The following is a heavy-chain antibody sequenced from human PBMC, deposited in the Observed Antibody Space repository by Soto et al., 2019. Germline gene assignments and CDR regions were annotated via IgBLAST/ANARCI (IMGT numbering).Heavy chain of an antibody. Sequence: EEQLVETGGGLIQPGGSLRLSCAVSGFIVSSNYWSWVRQAPGKGLEWVSVIYSGGSTYYADPVKGRFTISRDNSKNSVYLQMNSLRAEDTAVYYCARHHYYDRSGLTPYGMDVWGQGTTVTVSS. J-gene: IGHJ6*02. CDR1: GFIVSSNY. D-gene: IGHD3-22*01. CDR2: IYSGGST. V-gene: IGHV3-53*02. CDR3: ARHHYYDRSGLTPYGMDV.